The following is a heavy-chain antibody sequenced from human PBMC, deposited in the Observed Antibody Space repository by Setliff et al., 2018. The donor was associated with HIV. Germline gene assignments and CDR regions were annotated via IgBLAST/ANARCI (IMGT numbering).Heavy chain of an antibody. J-gene: IGHJ3*01. CDR1: GGSLDSGNYY. CDR2: ISYTGST. Sequence: SETLSLTCIVSGGSLDSGNYYWSWIRQSAGKGLEWIGYISYTGSTNYNPSLKSRVTISVDTSKNQFSLKLSSVTAADTAVYYCARVQMAYAAFDVWGQGTMVTVSS. CDR3: ARVQMAYAAFDV. V-gene: IGHV4-61*10. D-gene: IGHD4-17*01.